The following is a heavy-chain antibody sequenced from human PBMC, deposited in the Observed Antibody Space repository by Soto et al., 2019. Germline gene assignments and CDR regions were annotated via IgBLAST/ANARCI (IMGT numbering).Heavy chain of an antibody. D-gene: IGHD6-6*01. J-gene: IGHJ3*02. CDR1: GFSFTTSGVG. CDR3: ARGLATLPVFAFDI. Sequence: QGTLKESGPTLVKPTQTLTLTCSFSGFSFTTSGVGLGWIRQSPGKALGWLALIYWSGDEHYRPSLKSRLSIIKDTSKNHVVLIMTDMDPVDTATYYCARGLATLPVFAFDIWGQGTMVTVSS. V-gene: IGHV2-5*01. CDR2: IYWSGDE.